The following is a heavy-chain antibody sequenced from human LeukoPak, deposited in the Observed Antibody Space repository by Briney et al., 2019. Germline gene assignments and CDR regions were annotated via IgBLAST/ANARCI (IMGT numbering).Heavy chain of an antibody. CDR3: AGSSKRDAFDI. D-gene: IGHD6-6*01. Sequence: GGSLRLSCAASGFTFSSHSMNWVRQAPGKGLEWVSSISSSSYIYYADSLKGRFTISRDDAKNSLYLQMNSLRAEDTAVYYCAGSSKRDAFDIWGQGTMVTVSS. CDR2: ISSSSYI. V-gene: IGHV3-21*01. J-gene: IGHJ3*02. CDR1: GFTFSSHS.